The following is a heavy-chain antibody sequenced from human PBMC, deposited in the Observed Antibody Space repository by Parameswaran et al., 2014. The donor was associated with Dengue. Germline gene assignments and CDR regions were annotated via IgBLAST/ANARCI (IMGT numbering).Heavy chain of an antibody. D-gene: IGHD2-15*01. Sequence: WVRQAPGQRLEWIGWIVVGSGNTNYAQKFQERVTITRDMSTSTAYMEQSSLRSEDTAVYYCAADPDIVVGEGWFDPWGQGTLVTVSS. J-gene: IGHJ5*02. V-gene: IGHV1-58*01. CDR3: AADPDIVVGEGWFDP. CDR2: IVVGSGNT.